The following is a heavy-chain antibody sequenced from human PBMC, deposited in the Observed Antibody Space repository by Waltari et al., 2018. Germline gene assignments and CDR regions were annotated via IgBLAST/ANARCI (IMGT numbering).Heavy chain of an antibody. V-gene: IGHV4-34*01. Sequence: QVQLQQWGAGLLKPSETLSLTCAVYGGSFSGSYWSWIRQPPGQGLEWLGEINQSGSTNYNPSIKSRVTISVDTSKNQFSLKLSSVTAADTAVYYCARQRGSHTPRWSDKYGMDVWGQGTTVTVSS. D-gene: IGHD6-25*01. CDR3: ARQRGSHTPRWSDKYGMDV. CDR2: INQSGST. J-gene: IGHJ6*02. CDR1: GGSFSGSY.